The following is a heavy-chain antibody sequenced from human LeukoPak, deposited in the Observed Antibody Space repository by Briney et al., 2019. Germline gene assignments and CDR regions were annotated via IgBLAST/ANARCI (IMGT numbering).Heavy chain of an antibody. CDR3: ARAPRPGVWSGYCEY. J-gene: IGHJ4*02. Sequence: GGSLRLSCAASGFTFSTYWMSWVRQAPGRGLEWVANIKQDGSVEYYVDSVKGRFTISRDNAKNSLYLKMNSLRGEDTALYYCARAPRPGVWSGYCEYWGQGTLVTVSS. D-gene: IGHD3-3*01. CDR2: IKQDGSVE. CDR1: GFTFSTYW. V-gene: IGHV3-7*01.